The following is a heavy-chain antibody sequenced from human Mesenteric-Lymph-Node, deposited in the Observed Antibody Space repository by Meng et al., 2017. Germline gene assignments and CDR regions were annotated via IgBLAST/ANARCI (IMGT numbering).Heavy chain of an antibody. CDR3: ARGGDCSSTSCYAITHYFDY. CDR1: GYTFTSYA. CDR2: INAGNGNT. J-gene: IGHJ4*02. Sequence: ASVKVSCKASGYTFTSYAMHWVRQAPGQRLEWMGWINAGNGNTKYSQKFQGRVTITRDTSASTAYMELSSLRSEDTAVYYCARGGDCSSTSCYAITHYFDYWGQGTLVTVSS. D-gene: IGHD2-2*01. V-gene: IGHV1-3*01.